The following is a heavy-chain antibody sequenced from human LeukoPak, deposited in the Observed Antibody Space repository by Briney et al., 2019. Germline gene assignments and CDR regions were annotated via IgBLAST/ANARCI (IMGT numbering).Heavy chain of an antibody. J-gene: IGHJ4*02. V-gene: IGHV3-64*04. CDR2: INSNGGTT. Sequence: GGSLRLSCSASGFTFSGYVMHWVRQAPGKGLEYVSAINSNGGTTYYVDSVKGRFTISRDNSKNTLYLQMNSLRAEDTAVYYCARDGCSGGSCQVDYWGQGTLVTVSS. CDR3: ARDGCSGGSCQVDY. D-gene: IGHD2-15*01. CDR1: GFTFSGYV.